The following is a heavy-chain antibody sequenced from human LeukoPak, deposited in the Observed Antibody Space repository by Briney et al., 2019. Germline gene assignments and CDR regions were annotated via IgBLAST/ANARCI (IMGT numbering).Heavy chain of an antibody. CDR2: IYHSGST. CDR3: ARAWVRGGNWFDP. CDR1: GGSISSSNW. D-gene: IGHD3-10*01. V-gene: IGHV4-4*02. Sequence: SETLSLTCAVSGGSISSSNWWSWVRQPPGKGLEWIGEIYHSGSTNYNPSLKSRVTISVDKSKNQVSLKLSSVTAADTAVYYCARAWVRGGNWFDPWGQGTLVTVSS. J-gene: IGHJ5*02.